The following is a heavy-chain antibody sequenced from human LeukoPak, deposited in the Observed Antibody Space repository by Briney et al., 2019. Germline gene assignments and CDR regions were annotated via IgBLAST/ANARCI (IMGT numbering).Heavy chain of an antibody. V-gene: IGHV3-74*01. D-gene: IGHD3-22*01. J-gene: IGHJ6*02. CDR1: GFIFNRYW. CDR2: IDSDGRAT. Sequence: GGSLRLSCAASGFIFNRYWMHWVRQVPGKGLVWVSCIDSDGRATSYAAFVKGRFTISRDNANNTLYLQMNSLRVEDTAVYYCASASPPIENYYDSSGHSPFYYYYGMDVWGQGTTVAVSS. CDR3: ASASPPIENYYDSSGHSPFYYYYGMDV.